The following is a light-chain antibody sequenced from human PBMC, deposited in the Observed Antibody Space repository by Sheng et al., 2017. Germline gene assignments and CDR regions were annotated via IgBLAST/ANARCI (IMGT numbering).Light chain of an antibody. V-gene: IGKV3D-20*02. J-gene: IGKJ1*01. Sequence: EIVLTQSPGTLSLSPGERATLSCRASQSVSSSYLAWYQQKPGQAPRLLIYGASNRATGTPARFTGSGSGTDFTLTISSLEPEDFAVYYCQQRSNSWTFGQGTKVEIK. CDR2: GAS. CDR1: QSVSSSY. CDR3: QQRSNSWT.